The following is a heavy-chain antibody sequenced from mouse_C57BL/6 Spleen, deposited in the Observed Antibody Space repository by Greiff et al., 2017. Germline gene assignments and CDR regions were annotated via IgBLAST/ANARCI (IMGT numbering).Heavy chain of an antibody. CDR1: GYTFTDYE. V-gene: IGHV1-15*01. J-gene: IGHJ2*01. D-gene: IGHD2-5*01. CDR2: IDPETGGT. CDR3: TRGEAYYSNYEGY. Sequence: LQESGAELVRPGASVTLSCKASGYTFTDYEMHWVKQTPVHGLEWIGAIDPETGGTAYNQKFKGKAILTADKSSSTAYMELRSLTSEDSAVYYCTRGEAYYSNYEGYWGQGTTLTVSS.